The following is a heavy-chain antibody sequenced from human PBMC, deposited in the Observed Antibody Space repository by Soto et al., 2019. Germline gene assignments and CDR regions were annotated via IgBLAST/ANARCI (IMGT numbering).Heavy chain of an antibody. CDR3: ARWRSRSWFASYFDD. J-gene: IGHJ4*02. V-gene: IGHV1-69*01. CDR2: IIPVSGTT. Sequence: QVQLVQSGAEVKKPGSSVKVSCRASGGPFNTYSISWVRQAPGHGLEWVGGIIPVSGTTKQAQKLQDRVTITADESTTTVYMELSSLTSAETAIYYCARWRSRSWFASYFDDWGQGTLVTVSA. CDR1: GGPFNTYS. D-gene: IGHD3-10*01.